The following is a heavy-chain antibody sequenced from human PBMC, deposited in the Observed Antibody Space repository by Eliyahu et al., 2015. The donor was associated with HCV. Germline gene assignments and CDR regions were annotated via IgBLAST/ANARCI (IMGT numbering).Heavy chain of an antibody. CDR3: ARGGLRFLEWLLSDYYYYGMDV. J-gene: IGHJ6*02. V-gene: IGHV4-34*01. Sequence: STNYNPSLKSRVTISVDTSKNQFSLKLSSVTAADTAVYYCARGGLRFLEWLLSDYYYYGMDVWGQGTTVTVSS. D-gene: IGHD3-3*01. CDR2: ST.